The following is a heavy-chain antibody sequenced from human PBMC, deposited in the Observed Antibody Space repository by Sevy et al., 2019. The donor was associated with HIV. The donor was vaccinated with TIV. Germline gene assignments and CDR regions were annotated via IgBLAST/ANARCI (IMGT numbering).Heavy chain of an antibody. J-gene: IGHJ4*02. V-gene: IGHV4-34*01. CDR3: ASSGFTTSLDY. Sequence: SETLSLTCAVYGGSFSDFYWSWIRQPPGKGLEWIGEINHSGSTDYNPSSGSTSYNPSSGDTNYNPSLKSRLTISLDTSKNQFSLRLSSVTAADTAIYYCASSGFTTSLDYWGQGTLVTVSS. D-gene: IGHD1-26*01. CDR1: GGSFSDFY. CDR2: INHSGST.